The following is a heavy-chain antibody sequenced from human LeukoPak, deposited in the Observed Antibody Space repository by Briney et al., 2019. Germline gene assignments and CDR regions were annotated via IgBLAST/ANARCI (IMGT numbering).Heavy chain of an antibody. CDR2: INPSGGST. CDR3: ASSGQKVETFDY. CDR1: GYTFTSYY. J-gene: IGHJ4*02. D-gene: IGHD3-10*01. V-gene: IGHV1-46*01. Sequence: SVNVSCKASGYTFTSYYMHWVRQAPGQGLEWMGIINPSGGSTSYAQKFQGRVTMTRDTSTSTVYMELSSLRSEDTAVYYCASSGQKVETFDYWGQGTLVTVSS.